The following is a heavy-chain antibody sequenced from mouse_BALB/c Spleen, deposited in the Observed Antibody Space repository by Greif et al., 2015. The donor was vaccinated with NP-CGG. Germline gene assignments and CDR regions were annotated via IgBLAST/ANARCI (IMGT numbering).Heavy chain of an antibody. J-gene: IGHJ1*01. V-gene: IGHV7-3*02. D-gene: IGHD2-1*01. CDR1: GFTFTDYY. CDR2: IRNKANGYTT. CDR3: ARDGGNSWYFDV. Sequence: EVKLMESGGGLVQPGGSLRLSCATSGFTFTDYYMSWVRQPPGKALEWLGFIRNKANGYTTEYSASVKGRFTISRDNSQSILYLQMNTLRAEDSATYYCARDGGNSWYFDVWGAGTTVTVSS.